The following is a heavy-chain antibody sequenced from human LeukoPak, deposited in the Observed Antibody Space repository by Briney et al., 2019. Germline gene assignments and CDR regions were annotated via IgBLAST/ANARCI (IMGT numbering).Heavy chain of an antibody. CDR2: ISAYNGNT. Sequence: GASVKVSCKASGYTFTSYGISWVRQAPGQGLEWMGWISAYNGNTNYAQKLQGRVTMTTDTSTTTAYMELRSLRSDDTAVLYCARDRYTYGQNYFDYWGQGSLVTVSS. CDR1: GYTFTSYG. J-gene: IGHJ4*02. D-gene: IGHD5-18*01. CDR3: ARDRYTYGQNYFDY. V-gene: IGHV1-18*01.